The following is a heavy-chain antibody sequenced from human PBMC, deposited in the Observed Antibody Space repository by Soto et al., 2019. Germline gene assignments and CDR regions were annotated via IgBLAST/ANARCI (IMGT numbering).Heavy chain of an antibody. V-gene: IGHV6-1*01. CDR3: ARERPYSSSWYSLFDY. Sequence: QVQLQQSGPGLVKPSQTLSLTCAISGDSVSSNSGAWNWIRQSPSRGLEWLGRAYYRSKWYNDYAVSVKSRITINPDTSKNQFSLHLNSVTPEDTAVYYCARERPYSSSWYSLFDYWGQGTLVTVSS. J-gene: IGHJ4*02. D-gene: IGHD6-13*01. CDR1: GDSVSSNSGA. CDR2: AYYRSKWYN.